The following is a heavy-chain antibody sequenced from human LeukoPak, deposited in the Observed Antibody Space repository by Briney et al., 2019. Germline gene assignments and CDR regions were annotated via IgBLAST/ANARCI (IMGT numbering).Heavy chain of an antibody. J-gene: IGHJ1*01. Sequence: PGGSLRLSCAASGFTFSSYAMSWVRQAPGKGLEWVSGITGSGGRTYYADSVKGRFTISRDNSKNTLYLQMNSQRAEDTGLYYCAKSVGAAGGQGEYLQHWGQGTLVTVSS. CDR2: ITGSGGRT. CDR3: AKSVGAAGGQGEYLQH. V-gene: IGHV3-23*01. D-gene: IGHD6-13*01. CDR1: GFTFSSYA.